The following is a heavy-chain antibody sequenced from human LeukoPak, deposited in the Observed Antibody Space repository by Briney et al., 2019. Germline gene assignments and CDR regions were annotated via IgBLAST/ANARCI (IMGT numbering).Heavy chain of an antibody. D-gene: IGHD2-15*01. CDR3: ARGLGYCSGGSCYAPVFDY. V-gene: IGHV3-7*04. J-gene: IGHJ4*02. Sequence: GGSLRLSCAASGFTFSSYWMSWVRRAPGKGLEWVANIKQDGSEKYYVDSVKGRFTISRDNAKNSLYLQMNSLRAEDTAVYYCARGLGYCSGGSCYAPVFDYWGQGTLVTVSS. CDR1: GFTFSSYW. CDR2: IKQDGSEK.